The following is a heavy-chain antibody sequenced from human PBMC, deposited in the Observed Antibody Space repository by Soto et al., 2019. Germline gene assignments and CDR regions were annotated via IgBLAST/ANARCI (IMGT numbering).Heavy chain of an antibody. CDR2: VSDDGSEQ. Sequence: GGSLRLSCAASGFSLRDYGMHWVRQAPGKGLEYVAAVSDDGSEQYYADSVRGRFTISRDNSKNTVYLQLDSLTTGDTAVYYCARDPTGGYFHYDYWGQGALVTVSS. D-gene: IGHD1-26*01. J-gene: IGHJ4*02. V-gene: IGHV3-30*17. CDR3: ARDPTGGYFHYDY. CDR1: GFSLRDYG.